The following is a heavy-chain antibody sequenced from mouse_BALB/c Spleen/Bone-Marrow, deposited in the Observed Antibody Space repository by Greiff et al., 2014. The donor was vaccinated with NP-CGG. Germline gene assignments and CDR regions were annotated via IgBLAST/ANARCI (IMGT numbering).Heavy chain of an antibody. Sequence: DVMLVESGGDLVKPGGSLKLSCAASGFTFSSYGMSWGRQTPDKRLEWVATISSGGSNTYYPDSVKGRFTISRDNAKNTLYLQMSSLKSEDTAMYYCARYQRYYAMDYWGQGTSVTVSS. J-gene: IGHJ4*01. CDR1: GFTFSSYG. CDR3: ARYQRYYAMDY. CDR2: ISSGGSNT. V-gene: IGHV5-6*02.